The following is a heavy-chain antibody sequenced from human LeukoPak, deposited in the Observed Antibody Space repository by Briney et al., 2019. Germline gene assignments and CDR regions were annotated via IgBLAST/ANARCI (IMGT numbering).Heavy chain of an antibody. CDR1: GYSFTSYW. D-gene: IGHD3-3*01. J-gene: IGHJ4*02. Sequence: GESLKISCKGSGYSFTSYWIAWVRQMPGKGLEWMGIIYPGDSDTRYSPSFQGQVTISADKSISTAYLQWSSLKASDTAMYYCARLYAYYDFWSGYGAFDYWGQGTLVTVSS. V-gene: IGHV5-51*01. CDR2: IYPGDSDT. CDR3: ARLYAYYDFWSGYGAFDY.